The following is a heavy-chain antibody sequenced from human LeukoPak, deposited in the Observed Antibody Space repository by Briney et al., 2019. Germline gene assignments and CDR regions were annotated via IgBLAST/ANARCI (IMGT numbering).Heavy chain of an antibody. J-gene: IGHJ4*02. D-gene: IGHD4-17*01. Sequence: ASVKVSCKASGGTFSSYAISWVRQAPGQGLEWMGGIIPIFGTANYAQKFQGRVTITADESTSTAYMELSSLRSEDTAVYYCARVGYGDYAYYFDYWGQGTLVTVSS. CDR2: IIPIFGTA. CDR1: GGTFSSYA. CDR3: ARVGYGDYAYYFDY. V-gene: IGHV1-69*13.